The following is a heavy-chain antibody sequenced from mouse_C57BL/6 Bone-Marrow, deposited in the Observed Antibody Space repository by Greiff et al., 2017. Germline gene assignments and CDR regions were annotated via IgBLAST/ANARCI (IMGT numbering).Heavy chain of an antibody. CDR2: ISSGGSST. CDR3: ARQSEAMDY. CDR1: GFTFSSYG. Sequence: DVKLVESGGDLVKPGGSLKLSCAASGFTFSSYGMSWVRQTPDKRLEWVATISSGGSSTYYPDSVKGRFTISRDNAKNTLYLQMSSLKSEDTAMYYCARQSEAMDYWGQGTSVTVSS. V-gene: IGHV5-6*02. J-gene: IGHJ4*01.